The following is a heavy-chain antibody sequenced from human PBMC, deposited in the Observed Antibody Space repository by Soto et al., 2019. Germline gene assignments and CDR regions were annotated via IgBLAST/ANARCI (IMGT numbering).Heavy chain of an antibody. CDR2: ISSSSSTI. CDR3: ARDRGSGSYYIGSFDY. CDR1: GFTFSSYS. V-gene: IGHV3-48*01. Sequence: EVQLVESGGGLVQPGGSLRLSCAASGFTFSSYSMNWVRQAPGKGLEWVSYISSSSSTIYYADSVKGRFTISRDNAKNSLYRQMNSLRAEDTAVYYCARDRGSGSYYIGSFDYWGQGTLVTVSS. D-gene: IGHD3-10*01. J-gene: IGHJ4*02.